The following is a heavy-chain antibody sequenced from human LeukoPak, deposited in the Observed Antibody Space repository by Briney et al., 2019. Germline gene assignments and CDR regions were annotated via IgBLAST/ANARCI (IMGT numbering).Heavy chain of an antibody. CDR3: ARASTFYYYDSSGFDY. CDR2: IETGGAST. V-gene: IGHV3-23*05. D-gene: IGHD3-22*01. Sequence: GGSLRLSCAASGFTFSSYGMSWVRQAPGKGLEWVSAIETGGASTYYADSVKGRFSISRDNSKNTLYLQMNSLRAEDTAVYYCARASTFYYYDSSGFDYWGQGTLVTVSS. CDR1: GFTFSSYG. J-gene: IGHJ4*02.